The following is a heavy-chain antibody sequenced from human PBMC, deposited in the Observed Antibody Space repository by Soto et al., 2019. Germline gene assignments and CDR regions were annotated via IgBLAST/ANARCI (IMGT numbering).Heavy chain of an antibody. CDR1: GGSVSSGSYY. D-gene: IGHD6-19*01. Sequence: QVQLQESGPGLVKPSETLSLTCTVSGGSVSSGSYYWSWIRQPPGKGLEWIGYIYYSGSTNYNPSLKSRVTISVDTSKNQCSLKLSSVTAADTAVYYCARGQQWLVGIDYWGQGTLVTVSS. V-gene: IGHV4-61*01. J-gene: IGHJ4*02. CDR2: IYYSGST. CDR3: ARGQQWLVGIDY.